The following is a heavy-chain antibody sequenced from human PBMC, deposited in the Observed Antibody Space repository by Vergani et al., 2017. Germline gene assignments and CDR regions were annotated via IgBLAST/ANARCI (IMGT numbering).Heavy chain of an antibody. V-gene: IGHV5-51*01. J-gene: IGHJ4*02. D-gene: IGHD3-22*01. CDR3: ARLYGRDSSGSKYFDY. CDR1: GYSLTNYW. Sequence: EVHLVQSGADVKKSGESLKISCQISGYSLTNYWIGWVRQMPGKGLEWMGIIHPADSDTRYSPSFQGQVTISVDKSISTAYLQRSSRRASDSAMYYCARLYGRDSSGSKYFDYWGQGALVTVSS. CDR2: IHPADSDT.